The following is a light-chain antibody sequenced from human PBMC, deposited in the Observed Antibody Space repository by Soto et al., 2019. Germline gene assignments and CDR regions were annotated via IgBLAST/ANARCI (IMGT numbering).Light chain of an antibody. J-gene: IGKJ1*01. V-gene: IGKV3-15*01. Sequence: EILMTQSPATLSVSPGDRDTLSCRASQSVSSNVAWYQQKPGQAPRLLIDGASTRATGIPARFSGSGSGPEFTLTISSLQAEDFAAYYWQPYNSWPPWTCVQGTKVEIK. CDR3: QPYNSWPPWT. CDR2: GAS. CDR1: QSVSSN.